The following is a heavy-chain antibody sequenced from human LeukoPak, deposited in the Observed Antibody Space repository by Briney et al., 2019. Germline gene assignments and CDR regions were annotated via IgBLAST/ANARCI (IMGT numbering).Heavy chain of an antibody. CDR1: GFTFSSNA. J-gene: IGHJ3*02. D-gene: IGHD1-26*01. V-gene: IGHV3-23*01. CDR2: VSTGGGST. Sequence: GGSLRLSCAASGFTFSSNAMSWVRQAPGKGLEWVSAVSTGGGSTYYADSVKGRFTISRDNPNNTLYLQMNNLRAEDTAVYYCAKPRDSIVGTTTPTRLATLDIWGQGTMVTVSS. CDR3: AKPRDSIVGTTTPTRLATLDI.